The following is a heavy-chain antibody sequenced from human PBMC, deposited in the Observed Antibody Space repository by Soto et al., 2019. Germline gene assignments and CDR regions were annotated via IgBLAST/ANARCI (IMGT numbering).Heavy chain of an antibody. Sequence: EVQLVESGGGLVKPGGSLRLSCAASGFTFSSYSMNWVRQAPGKGLEWVSSISSSSSYIYYADSVKGRFTISRDNAKNSLYLQMNSLRAEDTAVYYCARGDYDFWSGYNYYGMDVWGQGTTVTVSS. D-gene: IGHD3-3*01. J-gene: IGHJ6*02. CDR2: ISSSSSYI. V-gene: IGHV3-21*01. CDR3: ARGDYDFWSGYNYYGMDV. CDR1: GFTFSSYS.